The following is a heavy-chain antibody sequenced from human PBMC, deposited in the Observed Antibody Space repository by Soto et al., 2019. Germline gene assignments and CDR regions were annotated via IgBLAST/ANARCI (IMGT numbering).Heavy chain of an antibody. D-gene: IGHD3-16*01. CDR1: GVTVSSTY. J-gene: IGHJ6*02. CDR3: AKDLGPLSLVDYYCYGLDV. Sequence: EEQLVETGGGVIQRGGSLRLSCNASGVTVSSTYMSWVRQAPGMGLAWVAVIESGGSTHYADSGKGRFTISRDIPKNMIYLQLHTLRAEYTAVYYCAKDLGPLSLVDYYCYGLDVWGQGTTVTVAS. CDR2: IESGGST. V-gene: IGHV3-53*02.